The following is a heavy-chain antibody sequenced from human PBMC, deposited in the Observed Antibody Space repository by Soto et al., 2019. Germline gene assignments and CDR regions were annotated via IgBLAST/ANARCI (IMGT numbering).Heavy chain of an antibody. Sequence: ASVKVSCQASGYTFTSYAMHWVRQAPGQRLEWMGWINAGNGNTKYSQKFQGRVTITRDTSASTAYMELSSLRSEDTAVYYCTSSGSYGDFDYWGQGTLVTVSS. CDR3: TSSGSYGDFDY. J-gene: IGHJ4*02. V-gene: IGHV1-3*01. CDR2: INAGNGNT. D-gene: IGHD3-10*01. CDR1: GYTFTSYA.